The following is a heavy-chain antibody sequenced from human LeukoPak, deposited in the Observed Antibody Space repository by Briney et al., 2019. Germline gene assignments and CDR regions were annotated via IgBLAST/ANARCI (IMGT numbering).Heavy chain of an antibody. D-gene: IGHD1-26*01. V-gene: IGHV4-59*01. CDR2: IYYSGNT. CDR1: GGSISSYY. CDR3: ARGGTYYDY. J-gene: IGHJ4*02. Sequence: SETLSLTCTVSGGSISSYYWSWIRQPPGKGLEWIAYIYYSGNTNSNPSLKSRLTISVGTSKNQFSLKLSSVTAADTAVYYCARGGTYYDYWGQGTLVTVSS.